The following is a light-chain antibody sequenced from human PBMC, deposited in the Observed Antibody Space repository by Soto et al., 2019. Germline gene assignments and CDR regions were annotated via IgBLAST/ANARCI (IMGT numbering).Light chain of an antibody. CDR1: QDIKRY. CDR2: DAS. V-gene: IGKV1-33*01. J-gene: IGKJ4*01. CDR3: QQYDNVPLT. Sequence: DIKMTQSPSSLSASVGARVTITCQASQDIKRYLNWYQQKPGKAPELMIYDASNLETRVPSRFSGSGSGTDCTFTISSLQPEDFATYYCQQYDNVPLTLGGGTKVDIK.